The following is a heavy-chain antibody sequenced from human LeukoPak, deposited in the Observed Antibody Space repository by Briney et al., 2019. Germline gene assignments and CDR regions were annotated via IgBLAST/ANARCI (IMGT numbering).Heavy chain of an antibody. V-gene: IGHV4-39*01. J-gene: IGHJ4*02. CDR3: ARQFATASADTRGYFDF. CDR2: GFYGGSA. Sequence: PSETLSLACTVSGASISRSNDYWGWIRQAPGKGLEWIGSGFYGGSAHYNPSLKSRATISVDTSKNQFSLKLSSVTAADAAMYYCARQFATASADTRGYFDFWGQGTVVTVSS. D-gene: IGHD2-2*01. CDR1: GASISRSNDY.